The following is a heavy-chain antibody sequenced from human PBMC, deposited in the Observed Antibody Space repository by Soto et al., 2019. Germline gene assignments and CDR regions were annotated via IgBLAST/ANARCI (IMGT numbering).Heavy chain of an antibody. CDR2: IKQDGSEE. J-gene: IGHJ6*04. D-gene: IGHD6-6*01. Sequence: EVQLVESGGGLVQPGGSLRLSCAASGFTFSSYWMSWFRQAPGKGLEWVANIKQDGSEENYVDSVKGRFTISRDNAKNALYQQMNSLRVEDTAVYYCAREIAARLWGKGTTVTVSS. CDR1: GFTFSSYW. CDR3: AREIAARL. V-gene: IGHV3-7*01.